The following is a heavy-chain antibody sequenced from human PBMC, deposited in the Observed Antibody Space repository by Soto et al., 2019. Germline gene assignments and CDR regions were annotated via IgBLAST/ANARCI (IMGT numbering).Heavy chain of an antibody. D-gene: IGHD4-17*01. CDR3: ARADSTTVTTGYYYYYYYMDV. Sequence: GASVKVSCKASGYTFTSYYMHWVRQAPGQGLEWMGIINPSGGSTSYAQKFQGRVTMTRDTSTSTVYMELSSLRSEDTAAYYCARADSTTVTTGYYYYYYYMDVWGKGTTVTVSS. CDR2: INPSGGST. CDR1: GYTFTSYY. V-gene: IGHV1-46*03. J-gene: IGHJ6*03.